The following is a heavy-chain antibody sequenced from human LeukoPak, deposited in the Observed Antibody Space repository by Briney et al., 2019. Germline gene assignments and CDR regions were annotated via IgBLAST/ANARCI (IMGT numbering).Heavy chain of an antibody. D-gene: IGHD2-2*01. CDR3: ARAGGDVVVPAAMGWFDP. V-gene: IGHV4-59*01. J-gene: IGHJ5*02. Sequence: SETLSLTCTVSGGSISSYYWIWIRQPPGKGLEWIGYIYYSGSTNYNPSLKSRVTISVDTSKNQFSLKLSSVTAADTAVYYCARAGGDVVVPAAMGWFDPWGQGTLVTVSS. CDR1: GGSISSYY. CDR2: IYYSGST.